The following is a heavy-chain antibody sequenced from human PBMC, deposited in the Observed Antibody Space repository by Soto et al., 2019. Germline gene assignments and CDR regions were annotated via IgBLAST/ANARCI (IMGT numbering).Heavy chain of an antibody. CDR3: ARYTIFGLASYDMAA. Sequence: SVKVSCKASGGTFSSYAISWVRQAPGQGLEWMGGIIPIFGTANYAQKFQGRVTITADESTSTAYMELSSLRSEDTAVYYCARYTIFGLASYDMAASGKDTLVTVSS. D-gene: IGHD3-3*01. CDR1: GGTFSSYA. V-gene: IGHV1-69*13. CDR2: IIPIFGTA. J-gene: IGHJ6*04.